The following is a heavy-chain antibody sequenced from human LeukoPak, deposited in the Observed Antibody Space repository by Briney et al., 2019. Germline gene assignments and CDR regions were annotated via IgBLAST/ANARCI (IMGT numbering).Heavy chain of an antibody. CDR2: INPSGGST. Sequence: ASEKVSCKASGYTFTSYYMHWVRQAPGQGLEWMGIINPSGGSTSYAQKFQGRVTMTRDTSTSTVYMELSSLRSEDTAVYYCARDAPPHSSGWYAPGYYFDYWGQGTLVTVSS. J-gene: IGHJ4*02. CDR1: GYTFTSYY. CDR3: ARDAPPHSSGWYAPGYYFDY. D-gene: IGHD6-19*01. V-gene: IGHV1-46*01.